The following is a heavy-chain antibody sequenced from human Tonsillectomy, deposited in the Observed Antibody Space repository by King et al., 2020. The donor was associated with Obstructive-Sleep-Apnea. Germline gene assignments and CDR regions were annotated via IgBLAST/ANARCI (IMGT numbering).Heavy chain of an antibody. J-gene: IGHJ6*02. D-gene: IGHD3-9*01. V-gene: IGHV3-30*04. CDR1: GFIFSNYA. CDR3: ARDQVILTGYFSVGMDV. Sequence: QLVQSGGGVVQPGRSLRLSCAASGFIFSNYATHWVRQAPGKGLEWVATISYDGTNKYYADSVKGRCTISRDNSKNTLYLQMNSLRAEDTAVYYCARDQVILTGYFSVGMDVWGQGTTVTVSS. CDR2: ISYDGTNK.